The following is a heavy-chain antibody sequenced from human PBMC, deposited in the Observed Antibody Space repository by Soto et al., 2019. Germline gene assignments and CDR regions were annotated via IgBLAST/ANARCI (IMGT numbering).Heavy chain of an antibody. Sequence: HPGGSLRLSCAASGFTVSSNYMSWVRQAPGKGLEWVSVIYSGGSTYYADSVKGRFTISRDNSKNTLYLEMNSLRAGDTAVYYCATPLNGDYDYWGQGTLVTVSS. CDR3: ATPLNGDYDY. D-gene: IGHD4-17*01. CDR1: GFTVSSNY. J-gene: IGHJ4*02. CDR2: IYSGGST. V-gene: IGHV3-66*01.